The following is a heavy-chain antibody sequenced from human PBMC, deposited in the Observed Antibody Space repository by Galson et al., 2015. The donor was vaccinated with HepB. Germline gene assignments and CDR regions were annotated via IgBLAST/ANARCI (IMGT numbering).Heavy chain of an antibody. V-gene: IGHV3-7*01. D-gene: IGHD3-10*01. CDR1: GFTFSSYW. Sequence: SLRLSCAASGFTFSSYWMSWVRQAPGKGLEWVAYIKKDGSEKYYVDSVKGRFTISRDNAKNSLYLQMNSLRAEDTAVYYCAREATMVQGVIMAYYYYYMDVWGKGSTVTVSS. CDR2: IKKDGSEK. CDR3: AREATMVQGVIMAYYYYYMDV. J-gene: IGHJ6*03.